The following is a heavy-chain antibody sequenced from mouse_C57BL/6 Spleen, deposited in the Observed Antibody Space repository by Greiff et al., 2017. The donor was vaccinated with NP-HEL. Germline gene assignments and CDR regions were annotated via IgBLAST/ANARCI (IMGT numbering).Heavy chain of an antibody. CDR3: ARFDYDEDYAMDY. CDR1: GYTFTSYW. CDR2: INPSSGYT. Sequence: VQLQQSGAELAKPGASVKLSCKASGYTFTSYWMHWVKQRPGQGLEWIGYINPSSGYTKYNQKFKDKATLTADKSSSTAYMQLSSLTYEDSAVYYCARFDYDEDYAMDYWCQGTSVTVSS. D-gene: IGHD2-4*01. J-gene: IGHJ4*01. V-gene: IGHV1-7*01.